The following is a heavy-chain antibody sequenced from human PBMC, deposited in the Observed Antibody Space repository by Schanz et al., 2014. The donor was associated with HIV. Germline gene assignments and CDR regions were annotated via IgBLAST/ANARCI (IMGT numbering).Heavy chain of an antibody. J-gene: IGHJ6*02. V-gene: IGHV3-33*06. CDR3: AKDEYYYGSGSYIYFYYGMDV. D-gene: IGHD3-10*01. Sequence: QVQLVESGGGVVQPGRSLRLSCAASGFTFSSYGMHWVRQAPGKGLEWVAVIWYDGSNKYYSDSVKGRFTISRDNSRNTLYLEMNSLRADDTAVYYCAKDEYYYGSGSYIYFYYGMDVWGQGTTVTVSS. CDR2: IWYDGSNK. CDR1: GFTFSSYG.